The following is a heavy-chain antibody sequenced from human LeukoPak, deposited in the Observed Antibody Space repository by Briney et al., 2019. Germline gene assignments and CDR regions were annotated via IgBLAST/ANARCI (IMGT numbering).Heavy chain of an antibody. CDR2: ISSSGSTI. D-gene: IGHD5-24*01. CDR3: ARDGDGYNLSPSGDY. CDR1: GFTFSDYY. J-gene: IGHJ4*02. Sequence: GGSLRLSCAASGFTFSDYYMSWIRQAPGKGLEWVSYISSSGSTIYYADSVKGRFAISRDNAKNSLYLQMNSLRAEDTAVYYCARDGDGYNLSPSGDYWGQGTLVTVSS. V-gene: IGHV3-11*01.